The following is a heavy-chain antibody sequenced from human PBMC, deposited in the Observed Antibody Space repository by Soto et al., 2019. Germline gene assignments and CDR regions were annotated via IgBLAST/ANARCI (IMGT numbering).Heavy chain of an antibody. CDR3: ASNYAYAEGYYFYGIDV. J-gene: IGHJ6*02. Sequence: PGGSLRLSCAASGFTFRNYWMHWVRQAPGKGLVWVSRVNSDGDTTYYAESVKGRFTISRDNAKNMLHLQMNSLGAEDTAVYYCASNYAYAEGYYFYGIDVWGQGTTVTVSS. CDR2: VNSDGDTT. D-gene: IGHD3-16*01. CDR1: GFTFRNYW. V-gene: IGHV3-74*01.